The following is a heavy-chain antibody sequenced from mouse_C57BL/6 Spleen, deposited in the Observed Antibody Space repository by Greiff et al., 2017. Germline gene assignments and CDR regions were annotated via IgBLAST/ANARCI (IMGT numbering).Heavy chain of an antibody. CDR2: IYPGDGDT. V-gene: IGHV1-82*01. CDR1: GYAFSSSW. Sequence: VQLQQSGPELVKPGASVKISCKASGYAFSSSWMNWVKQRPGKGLEWIGRIYPGDGDTNYNGKFKGKATLTADKSSSTAYMQLSSLTSEDSAVYFCARSGYYDDDGDWGQGTLVTVSA. CDR3: ARSGYYDDDGD. J-gene: IGHJ3*01. D-gene: IGHD2-4*01.